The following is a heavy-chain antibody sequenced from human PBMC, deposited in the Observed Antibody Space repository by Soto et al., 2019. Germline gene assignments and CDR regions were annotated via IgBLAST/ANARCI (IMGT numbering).Heavy chain of an antibody. V-gene: IGHV3-30*18. CDR3: AKDGPGYNWNSLSVRYYFDY. CDR2: ISYDGSNK. CDR1: GFTFSSYG. D-gene: IGHD1-7*01. Sequence: GGSLRLSCAASGFTFSSYGMHWVRQAPGKGLEWVAVISYDGSNKYYADSVKGRFTISRDNSKNTLYLQMNSLRAEDTAVYYCAKDGPGYNWNSLSVRYYFDYWGQGTLVTVSS. J-gene: IGHJ4*02.